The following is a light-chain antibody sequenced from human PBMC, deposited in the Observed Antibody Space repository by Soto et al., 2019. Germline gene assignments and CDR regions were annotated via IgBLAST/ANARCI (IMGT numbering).Light chain of an antibody. J-gene: IGLJ3*02. CDR3: STYTTTSTWV. V-gene: IGLV2-14*03. Sequence: QSALTLPASVSESPGQSIIISCTATSCYVGTYNYVSWFQHHPGKAPQLMIYDVSNRPSGVSYRFSGSKYGNTASLTISGLQAEDECDYYCSTYTTTSTWVFGGGTKLTVL. CDR1: SCYVGTYNY. CDR2: DVS.